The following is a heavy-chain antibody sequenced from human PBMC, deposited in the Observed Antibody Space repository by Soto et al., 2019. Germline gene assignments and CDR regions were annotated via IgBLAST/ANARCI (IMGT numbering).Heavy chain of an antibody. V-gene: IGHV1-2*04. Sequence: ASVKVSCKASGYTFTGYYMHWVRQAPGQGLEWMGWINPNSGGTNYAQKFQGWVTITRDMSTSTAYMELSSLRSEDTAVYYCAADYSSGWYHPYYYYYGMDVWGQGTTVTVS. D-gene: IGHD6-19*01. CDR1: GYTFTGYY. J-gene: IGHJ6*02. CDR2: INPNSGGT. CDR3: AADYSSGWYHPYYYYYGMDV.